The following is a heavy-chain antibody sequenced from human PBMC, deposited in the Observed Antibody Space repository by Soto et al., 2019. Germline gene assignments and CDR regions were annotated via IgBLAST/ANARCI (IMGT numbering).Heavy chain of an antibody. CDR2: VNPSGGHT. CDR3: ARGGHVVVVTAALDY. D-gene: IGHD2-21*02. Sequence: QVQLMQSGAEVKKPAASVKVSCKASGDTFTEYYIHWVRQAPGQGLEWMGTVNPSGGHTTYAQHFMGRVTMTRDTSTRTLYMELTSLTSEDTAVYYCARGGHVVVVTAALDYWGQGTLVTVSS. V-gene: IGHV1-46*01. CDR1: GDTFTEYY. J-gene: IGHJ4*02.